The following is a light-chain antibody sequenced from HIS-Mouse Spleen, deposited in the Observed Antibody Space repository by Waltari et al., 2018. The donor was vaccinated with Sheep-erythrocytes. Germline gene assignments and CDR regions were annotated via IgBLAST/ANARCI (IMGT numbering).Light chain of an antibody. Sequence: QSALTQPRSVSGSPGQSVPISCTGTSSDVGGYHYVSWYQQHPGKAPKLRIYDVSKRPSGVPDRFSGSKSGNTASLTISGLQAEDEADYYCCSYAGSYNYVFGTGTKVTVL. J-gene: IGLJ1*01. CDR3: CSYAGSYNYV. CDR2: DVS. CDR1: SSDVGGYHY. V-gene: IGLV2-11*01.